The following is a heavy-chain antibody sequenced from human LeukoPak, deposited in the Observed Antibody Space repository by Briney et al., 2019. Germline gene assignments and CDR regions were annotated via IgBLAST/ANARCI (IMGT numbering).Heavy chain of an antibody. Sequence: PSETLSLTCTVSGGSISSSSYYWGWIRQPPGKGLEWIGSIYYSGSTNYNPSLKSRVTISVDTSKNQFSLKLSSVTAADTAVYYCARGGGSYGYYMDVWGKGPTVTVSS. J-gene: IGHJ6*03. CDR1: GGSISSSSYY. D-gene: IGHD5-18*01. CDR3: ARGGGSYGYYMDV. CDR2: IYYSGST. V-gene: IGHV4-39*07.